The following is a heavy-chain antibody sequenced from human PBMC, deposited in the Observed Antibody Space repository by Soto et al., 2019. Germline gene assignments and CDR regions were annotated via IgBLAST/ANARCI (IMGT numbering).Heavy chain of an antibody. D-gene: IGHD2-2*01. Sequence: VQLVESGGGLLQPGGALRLSCAVSGFTSGSYWMNWVRLITGKGLEWVADIKLDGSATYSVDSVKGRFTTSRDNAKNSLYLQMKSLRVEDTSVYYCARAGYCGPGCCYYFDDWGQGTQVTVTS. CDR2: IKLDGSAT. CDR3: ARAGYCGPGCCYYFDD. CDR1: GFTSGSYW. J-gene: IGHJ4*02. V-gene: IGHV3-7*01.